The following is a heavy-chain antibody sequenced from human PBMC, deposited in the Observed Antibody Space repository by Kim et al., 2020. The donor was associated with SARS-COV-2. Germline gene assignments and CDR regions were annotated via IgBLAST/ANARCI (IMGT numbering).Heavy chain of an antibody. J-gene: IGHJ2*01. V-gene: IGHV4-59*01. D-gene: IGHD2-21*02. CDR3: ARDRKIACGGDCYHWYFDL. Sequence: SRVTIAVDTSKNQFSLKLSSVTAADTAVYYCARDRKIACGGDCYHWYFDLWGRGTLVTVSS.